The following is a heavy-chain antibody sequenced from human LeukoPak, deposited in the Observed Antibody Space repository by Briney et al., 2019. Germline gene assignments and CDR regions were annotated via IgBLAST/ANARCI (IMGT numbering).Heavy chain of an antibody. CDR1: GGSISSGSYY. D-gene: IGHD5-24*01. CDR3: AREPRDGYINY. Sequence: PSETLSLTCTVSGGSISSGSYYWSWIRQPAGKGLEWIGRIYTSGSTSYNPSLKSRVTISVDTSKNQFSLKLSSVTAADTAVYYCAREPRDGYINYWGQGTLVTVSS. J-gene: IGHJ4*02. V-gene: IGHV4-61*02. CDR2: IYTSGST.